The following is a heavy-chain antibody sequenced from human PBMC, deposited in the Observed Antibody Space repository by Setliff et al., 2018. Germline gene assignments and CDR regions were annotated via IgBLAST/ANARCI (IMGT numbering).Heavy chain of an antibody. CDR1: GYTFTSYG. Sequence: ASVKVSCKASGYTFTSYGISWVRQAPGQGLEWMGWISAYNGNTNYAQKLQGRVTMTTDTSTSTAYMGLRSLRSDDTAVYYCARDIAYYYDSSGPSGYWGQGTLVTVSS. J-gene: IGHJ4*02. D-gene: IGHD3-22*01. V-gene: IGHV1-18*01. CDR2: ISAYNGNT. CDR3: ARDIAYYYDSSGPSGY.